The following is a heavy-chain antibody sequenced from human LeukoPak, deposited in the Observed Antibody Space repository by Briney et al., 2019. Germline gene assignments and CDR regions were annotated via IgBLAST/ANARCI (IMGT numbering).Heavy chain of an antibody. CDR2: MNPGSGNT. D-gene: IGHD3-10*01. Sequence: ASVKVSCKASGYTFTSYDINWVRQASGQGLEWMGWMNPGSGNTGYAQKFQGRVTMTRSTSITTAYMELSSLTSDDTAVYYCARVPAYNGAEGYYDHGLDVWGQGTTVTVSS. CDR1: GYTFTSYD. CDR3: ARVPAYNGAEGYYDHGLDV. V-gene: IGHV1-8*01. J-gene: IGHJ6*02.